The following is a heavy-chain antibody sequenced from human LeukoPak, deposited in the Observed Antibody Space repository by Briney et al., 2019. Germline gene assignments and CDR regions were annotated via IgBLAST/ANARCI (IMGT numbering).Heavy chain of an antibody. V-gene: IGHV3-20*04. CDR3: ARDLSSSWFYYYGMDV. CDR2: INWNGGST. Sequence: GGSLRLSCAASGFTFDDYGMRWVRQAPGKGLEWVSGINWNGGSTGYAASVKGRFTISRDHAKNSLYLEMNSLRAEDTALYYCARDLSSSWFYYYGMDVWGQGTTVTVS. CDR1: GFTFDDYG. J-gene: IGHJ6*02. D-gene: IGHD6-13*01.